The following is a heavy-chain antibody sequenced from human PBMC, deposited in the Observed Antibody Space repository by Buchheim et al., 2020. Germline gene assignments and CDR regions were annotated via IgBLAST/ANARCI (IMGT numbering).Heavy chain of an antibody. CDR1: GFTFSSYA. Sequence: EVQLLESGGGLVQPGGSLRLSCAASGFTFSSYAMTWVRQAPGKGLEWVSSIVGSCDNTYYADSVKGRFTISRDNSKNTLYLQMNSLRAEDTAVYYCAKALVTARYCFDYWGQGTL. J-gene: IGHJ4*02. V-gene: IGHV3-23*01. CDR3: AKALVTARYCFDY. CDR2: IVGSCDNT. D-gene: IGHD6-6*01.